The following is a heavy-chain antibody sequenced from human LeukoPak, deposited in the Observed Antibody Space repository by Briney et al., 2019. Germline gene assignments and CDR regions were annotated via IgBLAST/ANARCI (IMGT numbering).Heavy chain of an antibody. V-gene: IGHV3-23*01. Sequence: GGSLRLSCGASGFTFTSSAMTWVRQAPGKGLEWVSAISSGGTPYYAASVRGRFIISRDTSANTLYLQVKSLTAEDTAVYYCAKPEVGVASIDCWGQGTLVTVSS. CDR2: ISSGGTP. D-gene: IGHD2-2*01. CDR1: GFTFTSSA. J-gene: IGHJ4*02. CDR3: AKPEVGVASIDC.